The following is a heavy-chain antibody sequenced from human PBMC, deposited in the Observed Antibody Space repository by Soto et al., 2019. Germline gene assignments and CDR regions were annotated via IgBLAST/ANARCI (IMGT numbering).Heavy chain of an antibody. J-gene: IGHJ6*03. CDR1: GFTFSSYG. CDR3: ASTKPDPRNYYYCYMDV. V-gene: IGHV3-33*01. CDR2: IWYDGSNK. Sequence: GGSLRLSCAACGFTFSSYGMHWVRQAPGKGLEWVAVIWYDGSNKYSADSVKGRFTISRDNSKNTLYLQMNSLRAEDTAVYYCASTKPDPRNYYYCYMDVWGKGTTVTVSS.